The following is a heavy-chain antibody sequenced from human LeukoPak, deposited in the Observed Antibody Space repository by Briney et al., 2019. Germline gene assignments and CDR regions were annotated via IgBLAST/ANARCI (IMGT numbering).Heavy chain of an antibody. CDR1: GYTFTDYH. Sequence: ASVKVSCKVSGYTFTDYHIHWVRQAPGQGLEWMGWISTYNGNTNYAQKLQGRVTMTTDTSTSTAYMELRSLTSDDTALYYCARGYSGYAMNYYFYCMDVWGKGTTVTISS. CDR2: ISTYNGNT. V-gene: IGHV1-18*04. J-gene: IGHJ6*03. D-gene: IGHD5-12*01. CDR3: ARGYSGYAMNYYFYCMDV.